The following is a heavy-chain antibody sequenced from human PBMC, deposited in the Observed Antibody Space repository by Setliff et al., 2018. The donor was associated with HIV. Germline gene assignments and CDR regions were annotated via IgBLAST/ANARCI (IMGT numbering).Heavy chain of an antibody. CDR3: ARDIARRGIQLCCAFDI. Sequence: SETLSLTCTVSGGSISSHYWSWIRQPPGKGLEWIGSIYHSGNTYYMPSLQSRVTISVDMSKNQFSLKLSSVTAADTAVYYCARDIARRGIQLCCAFDIWGQGTTVTVSS. V-gene: IGHV4-59*11. J-gene: IGHJ3*02. CDR1: GGSISSHY. D-gene: IGHD5-18*01. CDR2: IYHSGNT.